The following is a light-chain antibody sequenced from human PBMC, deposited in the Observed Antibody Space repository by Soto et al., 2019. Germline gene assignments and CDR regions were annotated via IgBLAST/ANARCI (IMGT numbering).Light chain of an antibody. V-gene: IGKV3-20*01. Sequence: EIVLTQSPGTLSLSPGERATLSCRASQSVSSSFLAWYQQKPGQAPRLLIYGASSRATGIPDRFSGSGSRTDFTLTISRLEPEDFAVYYCQQYDNSPWTFGQGTKVEIK. CDR1: QSVSSSF. CDR3: QQYDNSPWT. J-gene: IGKJ1*01. CDR2: GAS.